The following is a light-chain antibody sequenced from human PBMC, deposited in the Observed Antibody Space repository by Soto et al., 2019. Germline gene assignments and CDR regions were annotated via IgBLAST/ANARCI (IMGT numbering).Light chain of an antibody. V-gene: IGLV2-18*02. CDR3: SSYTTSSTYV. CDR2: DVS. Sequence: QSVLTQPPSVSGSPGQSVAISCTGTSSDVGSSNGVSWYQQPPGTAPKPMIYDVSNRPSGVPDRFSGSKSGNTASLTISGLQAEDEADYYCSSYTTSSTYVFGTGTKVTVL. CDR1: SSDVGSSNG. J-gene: IGLJ1*01.